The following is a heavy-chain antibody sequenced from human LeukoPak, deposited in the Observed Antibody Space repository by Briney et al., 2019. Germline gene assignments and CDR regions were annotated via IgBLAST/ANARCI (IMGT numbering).Heavy chain of an antibody. Sequence: ASVKVSCKASGYTFTSYGISWVRQATGQGLEWMGWMNPNSGNTGYAQKFQGSVNMTRNISTGTAYMELSSLKSEDTAVYYCARVNTYYYGSGVSRAFHMWGQGTMVTVSS. CDR2: MNPNSGNT. V-gene: IGHV1-8*02. CDR1: GYTFTSYG. CDR3: ARVNTYYYGSGVSRAFHM. D-gene: IGHD3-10*01. J-gene: IGHJ3*02.